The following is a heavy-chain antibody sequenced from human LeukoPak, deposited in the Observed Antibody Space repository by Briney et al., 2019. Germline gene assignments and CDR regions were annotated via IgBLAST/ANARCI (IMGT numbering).Heavy chain of an antibody. J-gene: IGHJ5*02. V-gene: IGHV5-51*01. CDR1: GYRFTSYW. CDR3: ARLGSYDSSGYYYFSWFDP. D-gene: IGHD3-22*01. Sequence: GESLKISCKGSGYRFTSYWIGWVRQMPGKGLEWMGIIYPGDSDTRYSPSFQGQVTISADKSISTAYLQWSSLKASDTAMYYCARLGSYDSSGYYYFSWFDPWGKGTLVTVSS. CDR2: IYPGDSDT.